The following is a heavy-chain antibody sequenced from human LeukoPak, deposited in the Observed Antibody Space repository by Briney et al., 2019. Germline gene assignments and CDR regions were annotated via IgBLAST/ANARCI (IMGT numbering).Heavy chain of an antibody. J-gene: IGHJ4*02. CDR1: GFTFDDYA. Sequence: PGRSLRVSCAASGFTFDDYAMHWVRQAPGKGLEWVSGISWNSGSIGYADSVKGRFTISRDNAKNSLYLQMNSLRAEDTALYYCAKDMRAVAGTRGYDYWGQGTLVTVSS. V-gene: IGHV3-9*01. D-gene: IGHD6-19*01. CDR2: ISWNSGSI. CDR3: AKDMRAVAGTRGYDY.